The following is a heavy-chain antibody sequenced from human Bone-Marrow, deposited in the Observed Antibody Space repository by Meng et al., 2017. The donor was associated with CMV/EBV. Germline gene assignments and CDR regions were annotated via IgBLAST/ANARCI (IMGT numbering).Heavy chain of an antibody. CDR1: GASISTYY. CDR3: ARLGSGYYTDY. CDR2: INWNGGST. V-gene: IGHV3-20*04. Sequence: GGSLRLSCTVSGASISTYYWSWIRQPPGKGLEWVSGINWNGGSTGYADSVKGRFTISRDNAKNSLYLQMNSLRAEDTALYYCARLGSGYYTDYWGQGTLVTVSS. D-gene: IGHD3-22*01. J-gene: IGHJ4*02.